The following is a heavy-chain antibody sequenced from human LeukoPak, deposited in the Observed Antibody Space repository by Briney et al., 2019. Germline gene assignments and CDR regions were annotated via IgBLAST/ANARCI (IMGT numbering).Heavy chain of an antibody. J-gene: IGHJ5*02. CDR2: IKQDGSEK. CDR3: ARSLLWEDPNWFDP. V-gene: IGHV3-7*03. D-gene: IGHD1-26*01. Sequence: GGSLRLSCAASGFTFSTYNMNWVRQAPGKGLEWVANIKQDGSEKYYVDSVKGRFTISRDNAKNSLYLQMNSLRAEDTAVYYCARSLLWEDPNWFDPWGQGTLVTVSS. CDR1: GFTFSTYN.